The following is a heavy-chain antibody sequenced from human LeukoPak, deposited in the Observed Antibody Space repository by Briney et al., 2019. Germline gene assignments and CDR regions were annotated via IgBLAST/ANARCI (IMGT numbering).Heavy chain of an antibody. D-gene: IGHD3-10*01. CDR1: GFTFSSYS. J-gene: IGHJ4*02. V-gene: IGHV3-21*04. CDR2: ISSSSSYI. CDR3: AKALVRGSE. Sequence: GGFLRLSCAASGFTFSSYSMNWVRQAPGKGLEWVSSISSSSSYIYYADSVKGRFTISRDNSKNTLYLQMNSLRAEDTAVYYCAKALVRGSEWGQGTLVTVSS.